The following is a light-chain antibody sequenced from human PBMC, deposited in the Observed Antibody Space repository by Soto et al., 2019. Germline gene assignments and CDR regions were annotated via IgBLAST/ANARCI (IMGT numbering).Light chain of an antibody. CDR2: KAT. CDR1: QIIGSW. V-gene: IGKV1-5*03. J-gene: IGKJ2*01. CDR3: QQYNDFQYT. Sequence: DIQMTQSPSTLSASVGDGVTITCRASQIIGSWLAWYQQKPWKAPKLLIYKATNLQSGVPSRFSGSGSGTDFSLTISSLQPEDSATYFCQQYNDFQYTFGPGTKLEI.